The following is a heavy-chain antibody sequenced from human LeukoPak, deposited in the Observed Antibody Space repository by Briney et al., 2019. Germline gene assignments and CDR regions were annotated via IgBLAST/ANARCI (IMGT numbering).Heavy chain of an antibody. CDR1: GGSISSYY. D-gene: IGHD6-19*01. CDR2: IYTSGST. CDR3: ARHRYSSGWYVHGIDY. V-gene: IGHV4-4*07. J-gene: IGHJ4*02. Sequence: SETLSLTCTVSGGSISSYYWSWIRQPAGKGLEWIGRIYTSGSTNYNPSLKSRVTMSVDTSKNQFSLKLSSVTAADTAVYYCARHRYSSGWYVHGIDYWGQGTLVTVSS.